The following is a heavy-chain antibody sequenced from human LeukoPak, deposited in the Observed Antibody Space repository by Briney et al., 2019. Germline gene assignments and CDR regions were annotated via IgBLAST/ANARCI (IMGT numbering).Heavy chain of an antibody. D-gene: IGHD3-3*01. Sequence: GASVKVSCKASGYTFTSYGISWVRQAPGQGLEWMGWISAYNGNTNYAQKLQGRVTMTTDTSTSTAYMELRSLRSDDTAVYYCARGFWSGGHESDYYYYYYMDVWGKGTTVTVSS. V-gene: IGHV1-18*01. CDR3: ARGFWSGGHESDYYYYYYMDV. J-gene: IGHJ6*03. CDR1: GYTFTSYG. CDR2: ISAYNGNT.